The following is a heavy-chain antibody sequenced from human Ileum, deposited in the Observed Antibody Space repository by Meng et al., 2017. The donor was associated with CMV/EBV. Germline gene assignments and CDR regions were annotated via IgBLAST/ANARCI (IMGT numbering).Heavy chain of an antibody. D-gene: IGHD4-11*01. CDR2: IYYRGTT. Sequence: LQGSRPGLVKPSETPSLTCTVSGGSISSSSYDWGWIRQPPGKRLEWIGSIYYRGTTYYNPSLKSRVTMSIDTSTNQFSLNLRSVTAADTAVYYCVRDKDNNYLLDWFDPWGQGTLVTVSS. CDR1: GGSISSSSYD. V-gene: IGHV4-39*07. CDR3: VRDKDNNYLLDWFDP. J-gene: IGHJ5*02.